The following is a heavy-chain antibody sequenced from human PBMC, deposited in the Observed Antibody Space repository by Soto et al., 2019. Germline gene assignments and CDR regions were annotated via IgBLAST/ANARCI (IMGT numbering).Heavy chain of an antibody. CDR2: INAGNGNT. V-gene: IGHV1-3*01. D-gene: IGHD3-3*01. CDR3: ARTMGNSYYYYYMEG. Sequence: ASGKVSCKASGYTFTSYYMHWVRQAPGQGLEWMGWINAGNGNTKYSQKFQGRVTITRDTSASTAYMELSSLRSEDTAVYYCARTMGNSYYYYYMEGWGKGTTVTVSS. CDR1: GYTFTSYY. J-gene: IGHJ6*03.